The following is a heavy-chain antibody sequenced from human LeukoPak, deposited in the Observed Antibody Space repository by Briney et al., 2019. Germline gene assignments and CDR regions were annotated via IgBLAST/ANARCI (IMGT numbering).Heavy chain of an antibody. CDR3: ANSPWKVPTGY. CDR1: GFPFKRYA. CDR2: ISGSGGST. Sequence: GSLRLPWSASGFPFKRYAMDWVRQAPGKGLEWVSAISGSGGSTYYADSVKGRFTISRDNSKNTLYLQMNSLRAEDTAVYYCANSPWKVPTGYWGQGTLVTVSS. J-gene: IGHJ4*02. D-gene: IGHD5-12*01. V-gene: IGHV3-23*01.